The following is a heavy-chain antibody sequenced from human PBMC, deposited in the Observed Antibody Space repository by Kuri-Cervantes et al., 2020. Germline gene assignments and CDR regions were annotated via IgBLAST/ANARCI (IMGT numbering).Heavy chain of an antibody. CDR1: GFTFSSYA. J-gene: IGHJ4*02. CDR2: ISGSGGST. D-gene: IGHD3-22*01. CDR3: AKALDSSGYY. Sequence: GESLKISCAASGFTFSSYAMSWVRQAPGKGLEWVSAISGSGGSTYYADSVKGRFTISRDNSKNTLYLQMNSLRAEDTAVYYCAKALDSSGYYWGQGTLVTVSS. V-gene: IGHV3-23*01.